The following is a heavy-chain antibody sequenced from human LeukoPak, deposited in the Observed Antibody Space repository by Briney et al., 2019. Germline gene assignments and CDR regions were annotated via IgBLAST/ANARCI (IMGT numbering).Heavy chain of an antibody. CDR3: ARDIGGAGY. Sequence: SETLSLTCAVYGVSFSAYYWSWIRQPPGKGLEWIGEINHSGRTIYNPSLTSRVTISVDTSKNQFSLKLNSVTAADTAVYYCARDIGGAGYWGQGTLVTVSS. V-gene: IGHV4-34*01. CDR1: GVSFSAYY. CDR2: INHSGRT. J-gene: IGHJ4*02. D-gene: IGHD6-19*01.